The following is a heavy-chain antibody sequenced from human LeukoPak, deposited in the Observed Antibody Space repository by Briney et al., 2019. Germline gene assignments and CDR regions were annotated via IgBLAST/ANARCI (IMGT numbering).Heavy chain of an antibody. CDR3: ARGAPVVVVAATRTNRLFDY. CDR1: GFTFSSYG. Sequence: PGGSLRLSCAAAGFTFSSYGMHWDRQAPGKGLEWVAVIWYDGSNKYYADSVKGRFTISRDNSKDTLYLQMNSLRAEDTAVYYCARGAPVVVVAATRTNRLFDYWGQGTLVTVSS. CDR2: IWYDGSNK. D-gene: IGHD2-15*01. J-gene: IGHJ4*02. V-gene: IGHV3-33*01.